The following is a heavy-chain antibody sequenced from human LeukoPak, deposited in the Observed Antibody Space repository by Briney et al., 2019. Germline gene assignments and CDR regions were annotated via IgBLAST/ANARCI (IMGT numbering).Heavy chain of an antibody. D-gene: IGHD4-17*01. V-gene: IGHV4-59*08. J-gene: IGHJ6*03. CDR2: IYYSGST. CDR3: ASYGDPDYYYYYMDV. CDR1: GGSISSYY. Sequence: PSETLSLTCTVSGGSISSYYWSWIRQPPGKGLEWIGYIYYSGSTYYNPSLKSRVTISVHTSRNQFSLKLSSVTAADTAVYYCASYGDPDYYYYYMDVWGKGTTVTVSS.